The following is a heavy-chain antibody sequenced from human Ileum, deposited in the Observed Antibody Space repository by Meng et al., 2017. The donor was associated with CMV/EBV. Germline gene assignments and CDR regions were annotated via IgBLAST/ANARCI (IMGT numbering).Heavy chain of an antibody. CDR2: INPRSGST. CDR3: ARDLRDVDVFRLPWPRGLGMDV. V-gene: IGHV1-46*01. D-gene: IGHD3-3*01. CDR1: GYTFSNYY. Sequence: ASVKVSCKASGYTFSNYYIHWVRQAPGQGLEWMGLINPRSGSTGYLHKFQGRVTMTRDTSTSTVYMELSSLTSEDTAIYFCARDLRDVDVFRLPWPRGLGMDVWGQGTTVTVSS. J-gene: IGHJ6*02.